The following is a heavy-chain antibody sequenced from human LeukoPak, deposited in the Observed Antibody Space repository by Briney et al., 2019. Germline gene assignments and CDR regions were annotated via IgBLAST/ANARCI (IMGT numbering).Heavy chain of an antibody. J-gene: IGHJ4*02. D-gene: IGHD6-19*01. CDR3: ARILDSAWGELGY. CDR2: IKQDGSEK. V-gene: IGHV3-7*01. Sequence: GGSLRLSCAASGFTFSSYWMSWVRQAPGKGLEWVANIKQDGSEKYYVDSVKGRFTISRDNAKNSLYLQMNSLRAEDTAVYYCARILDSAWGELGYWGQGALVTVSS. CDR1: GFTFSSYW.